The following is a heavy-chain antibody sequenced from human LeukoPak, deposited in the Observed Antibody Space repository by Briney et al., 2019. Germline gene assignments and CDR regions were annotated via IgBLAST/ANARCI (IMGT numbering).Heavy chain of an antibody. D-gene: IGHD2/OR15-2a*01. V-gene: IGHV3-23*01. CDR3: ARDSEWRLPSPKGAFDI. CDR1: GFMLRDAA. J-gene: IGHJ3*02. CDR2: IASSGLNT. Sequence: QPGGSLRLSCAASGFMLRDAAMTWVRQAPGKGLEWVSLIASSGLNTYYADSVKGRFTISRDNSKNTLYLQMNSLRAEDTAVYYCARDSEWRLPSPKGAFDIWGQGTMVTVSS.